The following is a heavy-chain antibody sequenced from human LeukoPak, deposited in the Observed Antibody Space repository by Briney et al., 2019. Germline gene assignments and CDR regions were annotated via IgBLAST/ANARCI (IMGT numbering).Heavy chain of an antibody. CDR2: INWNSDTM. Sequence: GGSLRLSCAASGFTFDDYAMHWVRQAPGRGLEWVSGINWNSDTMGYADSVKGRFTISRDNANNYVYLQMNRLRAEDIALYYCVKDTSGDCGDYSYFDYWGQGTLVTVSS. V-gene: IGHV3-9*03. J-gene: IGHJ4*02. CDR1: GFTFDDYA. CDR3: VKDTSGDCGDYSYFDY. D-gene: IGHD4-17*01.